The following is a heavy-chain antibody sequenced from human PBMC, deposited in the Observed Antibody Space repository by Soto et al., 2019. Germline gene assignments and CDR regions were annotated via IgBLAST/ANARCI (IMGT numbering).Heavy chain of an antibody. V-gene: IGHV1-8*01. Sequence: ASVKVSCKASGYTFTSYDINWVRQATGQGLEWMGWMNPNSGNTGYAQKFQGGVTMTRNTSISTAYMELSSLRSEDTAVYYCARGSRRGYCSSTSCYRMDVWGQGTTVTVSS. D-gene: IGHD2-2*02. CDR1: GYTFTSYD. CDR2: MNPNSGNT. J-gene: IGHJ6*02. CDR3: ARGSRRGYCSSTSCYRMDV.